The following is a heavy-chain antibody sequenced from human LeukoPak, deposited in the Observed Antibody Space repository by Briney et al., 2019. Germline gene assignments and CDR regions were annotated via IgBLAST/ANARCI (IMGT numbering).Heavy chain of an antibody. J-gene: IGHJ3*02. D-gene: IGHD1-26*01. CDR2: IYYSGST. Sequence: PSETLSLTCTVSGDSISNYYWSWIRQPPGKGLEWIGYIYYSGSTNYNPSLKSRVTISVDTSKNQFSLKLSSVTAADTAVYYCARRSSDRANAFDIWGQGTMVTVSS. V-gene: IGHV4-59*08. CDR1: GDSISNYY. CDR3: ARRSSDRANAFDI.